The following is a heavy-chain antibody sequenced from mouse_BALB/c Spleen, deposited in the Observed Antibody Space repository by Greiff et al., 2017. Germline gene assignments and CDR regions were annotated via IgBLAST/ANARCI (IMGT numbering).Heavy chain of an antibody. J-gene: IGHJ2*01. CDR2: IDPENGDT. CDR1: GFNIKDYY. CDR3: NLITTAMDY. V-gene: IGHV14-4*02. D-gene: IGHD1-2*01. Sequence: LVESGAELVRSGASVKLSCTASGFNIKDYYMHWVKQRPEQGLEWIGWIDPENGDTEYAPKFQGKATMTADTSSNTAYLQLSSLTSEDTAVYYCNLITTAMDYWGQGTTLTVSS.